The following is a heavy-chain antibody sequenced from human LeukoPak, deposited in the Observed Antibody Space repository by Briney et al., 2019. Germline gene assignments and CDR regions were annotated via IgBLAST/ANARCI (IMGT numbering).Heavy chain of an antibody. CDR3: ASDGSSSSGWYYYYGMDV. CDR2: IYSGGST. D-gene: IGHD6-19*01. Sequence: GGSLRLSCAASGFTVSSNYMSWVRQAPGKGLEWVSVIYSGGSTYYADSVKGRFTISRDNSKNTLYLQMNSLRAEDTAVYYCASDGSSSSGWYYYYGMDVWGQGTTVTVSS. J-gene: IGHJ6*02. V-gene: IGHV3-53*01. CDR1: GFTVSSNY.